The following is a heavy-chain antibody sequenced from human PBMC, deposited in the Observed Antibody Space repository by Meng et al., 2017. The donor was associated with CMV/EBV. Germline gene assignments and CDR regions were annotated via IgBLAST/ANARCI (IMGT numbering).Heavy chain of an antibody. V-gene: IGHV3-23*03. D-gene: IGHD3-22*01. CDR3: AKRSMILAVVDY. CDR2: IYSGGSST. CDR1: GFTFSSYA. Sequence: GGSLRLSCAASGFTFSSYAMSWVRQAPGKGLGWVSVIYSGGSSTYYADSVKGRFTISRDNSKNTLYLQMNSLRAEDTAVYYCAKRSMILAVVDYWGQGTLVTVSS. J-gene: IGHJ4*02.